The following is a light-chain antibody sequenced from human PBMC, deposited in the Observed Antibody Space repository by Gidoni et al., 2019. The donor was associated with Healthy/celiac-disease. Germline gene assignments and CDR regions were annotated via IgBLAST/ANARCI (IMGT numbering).Light chain of an antibody. CDR1: QTISSY. CDR2: AAS. CDR3: QQSYSTLWT. J-gene: IGKJ1*01. V-gene: IGKV1-39*01. Sequence: DIQMTQSPSSLSASVGARVTITCRALQTISSYLNWYQQKPGKAPKLLIYAASSMQSGVPSRFSGSGSGTDFTLTISSLQPEDFATYYCQQSYSTLWTFGQGTKVEIK.